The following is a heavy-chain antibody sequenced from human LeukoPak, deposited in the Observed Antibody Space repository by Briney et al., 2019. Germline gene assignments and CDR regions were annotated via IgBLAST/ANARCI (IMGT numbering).Heavy chain of an antibody. CDR3: ARDRGSYRGFDY. CDR2: INPNSGGT. CDR1: GYTFTGYY. D-gene: IGHD1-26*01. J-gene: IGHJ4*02. V-gene: IGHV1-2*02. Sequence: ASVKVSCKASGYTFTGYYMHWVRQAPGQGLEWMGWINPNSGGTNYAQKFQGRVTMTRDTSISTAYMERSRLRSDDTAVYYCARDRGSYRGFDYWGQGTLVTVSS.